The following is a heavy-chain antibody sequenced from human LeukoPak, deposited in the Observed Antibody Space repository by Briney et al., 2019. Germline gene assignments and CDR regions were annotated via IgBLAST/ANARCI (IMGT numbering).Heavy chain of an antibody. CDR3: VTSWTRWQQLEGGHWFDP. D-gene: IGHD6-13*01. J-gene: IGHJ5*02. Sequence: PGGSLRLSCSASGFTFSSYAMHWVRQAPGKGLEYVSAISSNGGSTYYADSVKGRFTISRDNSKNTLYLQMSSLRAEDTAVYYCVTSWTRWQQLEGGHWFDPWGQGTLVTVSS. V-gene: IGHV3-64D*09. CDR1: GFTFSSYA. CDR2: ISSNGGST.